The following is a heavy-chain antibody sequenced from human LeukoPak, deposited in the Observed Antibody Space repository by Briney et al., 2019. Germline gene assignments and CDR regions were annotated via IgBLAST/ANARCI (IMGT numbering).Heavy chain of an antibody. CDR2: IYSGGST. CDR1: GFTVSSNY. CDR3: ASGLFKYTSGSDLFDY. J-gene: IGHJ4*02. V-gene: IGHV3-66*01. D-gene: IGHD5-18*01. Sequence: GRSLRLSCAASGFTVSSNYMSWVRQAPGKGLEWVSVIYSGGSTYYADSVKGRFTISRDTSKNTLFLQMDSLRPEDTAVYYCASGLFKYTSGSDLFDYWGQGTLVTVSS.